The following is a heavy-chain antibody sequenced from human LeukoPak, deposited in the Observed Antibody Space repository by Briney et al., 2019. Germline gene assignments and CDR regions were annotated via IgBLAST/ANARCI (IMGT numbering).Heavy chain of an antibody. CDR2: INSDGSST. CDR3: ARARQVAAADSWYFDL. J-gene: IGHJ2*01. Sequence: GGSLRLSCAASGFTFSTYWMHWVRQAPGKGLVWVSRINSDGSSTSYADSVKGRFTISRDNAKNTLYLQMNSLRAEDTAVYYCARARQVAAADSWYFDLWGRGNLVTVSS. CDR1: GFTFSTYW. D-gene: IGHD6-13*01. V-gene: IGHV3-74*01.